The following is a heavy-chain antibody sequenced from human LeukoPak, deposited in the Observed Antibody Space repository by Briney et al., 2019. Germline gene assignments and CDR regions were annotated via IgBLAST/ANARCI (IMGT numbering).Heavy chain of an antibody. CDR2: IYHSGST. CDR1: GYSISSGYY. D-gene: IGHD1-26*01. CDR3: ARDGNSGTDAFDI. J-gene: IGHJ3*02. V-gene: IGHV4-38-2*02. Sequence: SETLSLTCTVSGYSISSGYYWGWIRPPPGKGLEWIGSIYHSGSTYYNPSLKSRVTISVDTSKNQFSLKLSSVTAADTAVYYCARDGNSGTDAFDIWGQGTMVTVSS.